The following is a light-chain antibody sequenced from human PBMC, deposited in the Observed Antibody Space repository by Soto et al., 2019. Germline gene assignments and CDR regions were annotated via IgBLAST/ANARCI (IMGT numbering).Light chain of an antibody. CDR3: QQRSKWPGT. Sequence: EIVLTQSPATLSLSPGERATLSCRASQSVSSYLAWYQQKPGQAPRLLIYEASNRATGIPARFSGSGSGTDFTLTISSLEPEDFAVYYCQQRSKWPGTFGQGTKVEIK. J-gene: IGKJ2*01. V-gene: IGKV3-11*01. CDR2: EAS. CDR1: QSVSSY.